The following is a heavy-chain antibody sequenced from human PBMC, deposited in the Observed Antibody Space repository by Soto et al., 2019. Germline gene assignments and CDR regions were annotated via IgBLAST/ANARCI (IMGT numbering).Heavy chain of an antibody. V-gene: IGHV4-31*03. Sequence: QVQLQESGPELVKPSQTLSLTCTVSGGSISSGGYYWSWIRQHPGKGLEWIGYIYYSGSTYYNPSLKSRVTISVDTSKNQFSLKLSSVTAADTAVYYCAAGDSSGYGDAFDIWGQGTMVTVSS. CDR2: IYYSGST. CDR1: GGSISSGGYY. J-gene: IGHJ3*02. CDR3: AAGDSSGYGDAFDI. D-gene: IGHD3-22*01.